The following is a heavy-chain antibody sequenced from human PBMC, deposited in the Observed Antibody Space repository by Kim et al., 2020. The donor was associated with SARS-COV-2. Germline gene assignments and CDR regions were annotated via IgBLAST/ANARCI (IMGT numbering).Heavy chain of an antibody. Sequence: ASVKVSCKASGYTFTSYGISWVRQAPGQGLEWMGWISAYNGNTNYAQKLQGRVTMTTDTSTSTAYMELRSLRSDDTAVYYCARGILVVPAAMAFDYWGQGTLVTVSS. CDR3: ARGILVVPAAMAFDY. V-gene: IGHV1-18*04. CDR2: ISAYNGNT. D-gene: IGHD2-2*01. CDR1: GYTFTSYG. J-gene: IGHJ4*02.